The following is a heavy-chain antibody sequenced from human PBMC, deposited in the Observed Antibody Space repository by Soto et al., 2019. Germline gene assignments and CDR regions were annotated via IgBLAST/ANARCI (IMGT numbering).Heavy chain of an antibody. CDR2: IYPADSDI. CDR3: ARSPVPTGTALFFFDY. V-gene: IGHV5-51*01. CDR1: GYSFTNHW. J-gene: IGHJ4*02. D-gene: IGHD1-1*01. Sequence: PGESLKISCKGSGYSFTNHWIDWVRQIPGKGLQWMGVIYPADSDIKYSPSFQGHVTLSVDKSTSTIYMELRSLRSDDTAVYYCARSPVPTGTALFFFDYWGQGTQVTVSS.